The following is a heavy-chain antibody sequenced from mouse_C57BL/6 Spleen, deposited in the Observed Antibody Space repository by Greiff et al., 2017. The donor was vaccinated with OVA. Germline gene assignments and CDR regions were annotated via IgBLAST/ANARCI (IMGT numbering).Heavy chain of an antibody. CDR2: IYPGDGDT. CDR3: ARGDYYDY. CDR1: GYAFSSSW. J-gene: IGHJ2*01. Sequence: QVQLKESGPELVKPGASVKISCKASGYAFSSSWMNWVKQRPGKGLEWIGRIYPGDGDTNYNGKFKGKATLTADKSSSTAYMQLSSLTSEDSAVYFCARGDYYDYWGQGTTLTVSS. V-gene: IGHV1-82*01.